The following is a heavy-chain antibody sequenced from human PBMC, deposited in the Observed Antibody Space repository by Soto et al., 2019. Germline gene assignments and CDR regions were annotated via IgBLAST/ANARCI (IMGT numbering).Heavy chain of an antibody. J-gene: IGHJ4*01. CDR3: ARSVEGHFDF. D-gene: IGHD6-19*01. V-gene: IGHV3-48*02. CDR2: ITSDERTV. Sequence: HPGGSLRLSCSASGFTFRVYSMNWVRQAPGKGLVWVSYITSDERTVHYADSVKGRFTISRDNAKNSVYLQMTSLRDEDTAVYYCARSVEGHFDFWGQGILVTVSS. CDR1: GFTFRVYS.